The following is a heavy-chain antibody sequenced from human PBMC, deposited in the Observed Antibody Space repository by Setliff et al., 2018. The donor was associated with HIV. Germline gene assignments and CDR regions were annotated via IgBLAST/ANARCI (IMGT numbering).Heavy chain of an antibody. Sequence: PGGSLRLSCAASGFTFSSYEMNWVRQAPGKGLEWVARINSDGNNIAYADSVEGRFTISRDNAKNTLYLQMNSLRGEDTAVYFCARTETLWFGESKDYWGQGTLVTVSS. CDR2: INSDGNNI. CDR3: ARTETLWFGESKDY. V-gene: IGHV3-74*01. CDR1: GFTFSSYE. J-gene: IGHJ4*02. D-gene: IGHD3-10*01.